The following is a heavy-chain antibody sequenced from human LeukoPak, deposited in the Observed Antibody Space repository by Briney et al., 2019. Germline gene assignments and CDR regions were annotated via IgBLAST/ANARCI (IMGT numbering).Heavy chain of an antibody. CDR2: ISAYNGNT. D-gene: IGHD2/OR15-2a*01. J-gene: IGHJ6*03. Sequence: AAVTVSCTASGYTFTSYGISWVRQAPGQGREWMGWISAYNGNTNYSQKLQGRGTMTTDTTPSTAYMELRSLRSDDTAVYYCARDGTDRIFLYYYYMDDWGKGTTVTVSS. CDR3: ARDGTDRIFLYYYYMDD. CDR1: GYTFTSYG. V-gene: IGHV1-18*01.